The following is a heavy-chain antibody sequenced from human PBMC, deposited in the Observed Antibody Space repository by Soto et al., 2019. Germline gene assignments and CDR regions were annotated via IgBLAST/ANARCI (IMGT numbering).Heavy chain of an antibody. J-gene: IGHJ6*03. CDR1: GGSISSYY. D-gene: IGHD3-10*01. CDR3: ARVRPGGYMDV. V-gene: IGHV4-59*01. CDR2: IYHSGST. Sequence: SETLSLTCTVSGGSISSYYLSWIRQPPGKGLEWIGYIYHSGSTNYNPSLKSRVTISVDTSKNQFSLKLSSVTAADTAVYYCARVRPGGYMDVWGKGTTVTVSS.